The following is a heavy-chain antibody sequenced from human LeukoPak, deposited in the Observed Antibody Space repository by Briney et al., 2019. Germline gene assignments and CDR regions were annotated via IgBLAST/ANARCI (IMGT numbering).Heavy chain of an antibody. Sequence: GASVMVSCKASGYTFTGYYIHWVRQAPGQGLEWMGWVNPNSGGTNYAPKFQGRVTMTRDTSISTAYMELSRLRSDDTAVYYCARMRATITMVRGVITRELDYWGQGTLVTVSS. J-gene: IGHJ4*02. D-gene: IGHD3-10*01. CDR2: VNPNSGGT. CDR1: GYTFTGYY. CDR3: ARMRATITMVRGVITRELDY. V-gene: IGHV1-2*02.